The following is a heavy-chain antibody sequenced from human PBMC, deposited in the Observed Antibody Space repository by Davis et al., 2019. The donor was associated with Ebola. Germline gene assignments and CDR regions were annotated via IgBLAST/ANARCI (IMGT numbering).Heavy chain of an antibody. V-gene: IGHV1-69*13. Sequence: SAMVPCYASAGTFSSDAINWVRHPPGQGLEWMGGIVPVFGTVHPAQKFQGRVTMTADESTATAYMELRSLTSADTAVYYCAKEAMDVWGQGTLVIVSS. J-gene: IGHJ4*02. D-gene: IGHD5-18*01. CDR3: AKEAMDV. CDR1: AGTFSSDA. CDR2: IVPVFGTV.